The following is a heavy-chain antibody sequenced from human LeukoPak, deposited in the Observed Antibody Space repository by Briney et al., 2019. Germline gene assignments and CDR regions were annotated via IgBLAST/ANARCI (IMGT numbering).Heavy chain of an antibody. V-gene: IGHV3-23*01. J-gene: IGHJ4*02. Sequence: PGGSLRLSCVVSGFTLSNYGMNWVRRAPGKGLEWVAGISGSGGSTNYADSVKGRFTISRDNSRNTLYLQMHSLRAEDTAFYFCAKRGVVIRVILVGFHKEAYYFESWGQGALVTVSS. D-gene: IGHD3/OR15-3a*01. CDR3: AKRGVVIRVILVGFHKEAYYFES. CDR2: ISGSGGST. CDR1: GFTLSNYG.